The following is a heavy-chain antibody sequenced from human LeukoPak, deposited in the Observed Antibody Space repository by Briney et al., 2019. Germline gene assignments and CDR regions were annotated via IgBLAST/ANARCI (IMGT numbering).Heavy chain of an antibody. D-gene: IGHD5/OR15-5a*01. J-gene: IGHJ4*02. CDR2: IKPDGSEK. CDR1: GFTLSISW. V-gene: IGHV3-7*01. CDR3: ARDVSRSFDY. Sequence: PGGSLRLSCVASGFTLSISWLNWFRQAPGKGLEWVANIKPDGSEKYYVDSVKGRFTISRDNAQNSLYLQMNNLRAEDAAIYYCARDVSRSFDYWGQGTLVTVSS.